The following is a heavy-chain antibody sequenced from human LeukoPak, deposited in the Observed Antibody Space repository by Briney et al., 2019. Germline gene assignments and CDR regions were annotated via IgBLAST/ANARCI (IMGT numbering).Heavy chain of an antibody. CDR1: GYSFTTYW. J-gene: IGHJ4*02. CDR3: ARHYNFDY. CDR2: IYPGDSDT. Sequence: GESLKISCKGSGYSFTTYWIGWVRQMPGKGLEWMGNIYPGDSDTRYNPSFQGQVTISADKSISTAYLQWSSLKASDTAICYCARHYNFDYWGQGTLVTVSS. D-gene: IGHD4-11*01. V-gene: IGHV5-51*01.